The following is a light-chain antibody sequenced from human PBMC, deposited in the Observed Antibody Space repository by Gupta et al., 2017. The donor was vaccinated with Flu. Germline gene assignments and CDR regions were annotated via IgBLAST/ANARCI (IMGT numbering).Light chain of an antibody. CDR1: QTISIY. V-gene: IGKV1-39*01. CDR2: GAS. J-gene: IGKJ1*01. Sequence: PSSLSASVGDRVTSTCRASQTISIYLNWYQQKPGKAPKLVIYGASSLQSGVSSRFRGSSSGTDFIFTITSLQPEDVGTYYCQQSYGAPRTFGQGTKVDIK. CDR3: QQSYGAPRT.